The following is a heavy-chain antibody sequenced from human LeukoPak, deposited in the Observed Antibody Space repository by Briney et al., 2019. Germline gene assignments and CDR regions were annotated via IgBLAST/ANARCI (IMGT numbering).Heavy chain of an antibody. D-gene: IGHD6-6*01. V-gene: IGHV3-21*04. CDR2: ISSSSSYI. CDR3: AKGGAARRVDI. CDR1: GFTFSSYS. Sequence: GGSLRLSCAASGFTFSSYSMNWVRQAPGKGLEWVSSISSSSSYIYYADSVKGRFTISRDNAKNSLYLQMNSLRAEDTAVYYCAKGGAARRVDIWGQGTMVTVSS. J-gene: IGHJ3*02.